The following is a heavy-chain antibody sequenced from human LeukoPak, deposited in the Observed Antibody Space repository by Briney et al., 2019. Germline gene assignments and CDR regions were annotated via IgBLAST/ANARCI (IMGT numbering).Heavy chain of an antibody. CDR3: ARYSGTYRDF. D-gene: IGHD1-26*01. CDR1: GFTFSSYN. J-gene: IGHJ4*02. V-gene: IGHV3-21*01. Sequence: PGGSLRLSCAASGFTFSSYNMNWVRQAPGKGLEGVSSISSSSSYIFYADSVKGRFTISRDNAKNSLYLQMNSLRAEDTAVYYCARYSGTYRDFWGQGTLVTVSS. CDR2: ISSSSSYI.